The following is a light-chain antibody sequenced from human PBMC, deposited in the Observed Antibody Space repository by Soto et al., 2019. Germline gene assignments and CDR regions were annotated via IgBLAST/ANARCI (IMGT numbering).Light chain of an antibody. CDR1: QSLLHSHGYTY. Sequence: DIVMTQSPVSLPVTPGEPASISCRSSQSLLHSHGYTYLDWYLQKPGQSPQLLIYMGSTRASGVPDMFSGSGSDTDFILKISRVEAEYVGVYYCMQALQFPLTFGVGTKVEIK. J-gene: IGKJ4*01. CDR2: MGS. V-gene: IGKV2-28*01. CDR3: MQALQFPLT.